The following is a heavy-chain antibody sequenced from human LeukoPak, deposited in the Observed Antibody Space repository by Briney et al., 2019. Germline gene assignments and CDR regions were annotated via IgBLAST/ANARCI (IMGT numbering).Heavy chain of an antibody. CDR2: ISAYNGNT. CDR1: GYTFTSYG. J-gene: IGHJ5*02. CDR3: AIVVPAAIRWFDP. Sequence: GASAKVSCKASGYTFTSYGISWVRQAPGQGLEWMGWISAYNGNTNYAQKLQGRVTMTTDTSTSTAYMELRSLRSDDTAVYYCAIVVPAAIRWFDPWGQGTLVTVSS. V-gene: IGHV1-18*01. D-gene: IGHD2-2*01.